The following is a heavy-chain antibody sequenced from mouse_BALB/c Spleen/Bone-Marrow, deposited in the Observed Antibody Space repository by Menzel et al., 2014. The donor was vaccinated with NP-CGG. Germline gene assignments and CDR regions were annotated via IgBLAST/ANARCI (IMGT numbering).Heavy chain of an antibody. CDR1: VYTFTDYD. Sequence: VKLMESGAELVRPGVSVKIFCKGSVYTFTDYDLHWVKQSHARSLEWIGVISTYYVDTIYNPKFKGKATMTVDKSSTTAYMELARLTSEDSAIYCCARWDFGSHCFDYWGQGAALTVSS. CDR2: ISTYYVDT. D-gene: IGHD1-1*01. CDR3: ARWDFGSHCFDY. V-gene: IGHV1S137*01. J-gene: IGHJ2*01.